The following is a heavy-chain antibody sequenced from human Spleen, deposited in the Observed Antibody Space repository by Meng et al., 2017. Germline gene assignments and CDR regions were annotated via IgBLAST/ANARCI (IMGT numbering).Heavy chain of an antibody. CDR1: GYTFTSYG. CDR3: ARAEEYHRDIFDS. J-gene: IGHJ4*02. CDR2: ISAYSGDT. V-gene: IGHV1-18*01. D-gene: IGHD2-2*01. Sequence: ASVKVSCKASGYTFTSYGIVWVRQAPGQGLEWMGWISAYSGDTDYAQMLQGRVTMTTDTYTNTAHMELRSLRSDDTAVYYCARAEEYHRDIFDSWGQGSLVTVSS.